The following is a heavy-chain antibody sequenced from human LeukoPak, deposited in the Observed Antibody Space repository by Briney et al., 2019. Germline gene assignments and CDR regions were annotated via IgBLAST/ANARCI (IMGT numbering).Heavy chain of an antibody. J-gene: IGHJ6*03. Sequence: GESLKISCKGSGYSCTSYWIGWVRQMPGKGLEWMGIIYPGDSDTRYSPSFQGQVTISADKSISTAYLQRSSLKASDTAMYYCARLRGYYYYYMDVWGKGTTVTVSS. CDR2: IYPGDSDT. CDR1: GYSCTSYW. CDR3: ARLRGYYYYYMDV. V-gene: IGHV5-51*01.